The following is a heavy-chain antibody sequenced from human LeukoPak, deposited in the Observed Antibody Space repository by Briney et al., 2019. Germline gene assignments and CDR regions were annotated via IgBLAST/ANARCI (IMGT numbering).Heavy chain of an antibody. CDR2: IYHSGST. D-gene: IGHD3-3*01. Sequence: SETLSLTCTVSGYSISSGYYWGWIRQPPGKGLEWIGSIYHSGSTYYNPSLKSRVTISVDTSKNQFSLKLSSVTAADTAVYYCARGHYDFWSGYYPPHYFDYWGQGTLVTVSS. CDR3: ARGHYDFWSGYYPPHYFDY. V-gene: IGHV4-38-2*02. CDR1: GYSISSGYY. J-gene: IGHJ4*02.